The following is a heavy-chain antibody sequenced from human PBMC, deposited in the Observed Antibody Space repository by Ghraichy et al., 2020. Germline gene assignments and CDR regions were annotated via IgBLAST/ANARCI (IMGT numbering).Heavy chain of an antibody. J-gene: IGHJ3*02. CDR1: GGSFNNFG. CDR2: IIPMFDVA. Sequence: SVKVSCKAAGGSFNNFGLNWVRQAPGQGPEWMGGIIPMFDVANHAQKLQGRVTITADKSTDTAYMELRSLTSEDTAVYFCARGLLPQKELAAFDIWGQGTMVTVSS. V-gene: IGHV1-69*10. D-gene: IGHD1-7*01. CDR3: ARGLLPQKELAAFDI.